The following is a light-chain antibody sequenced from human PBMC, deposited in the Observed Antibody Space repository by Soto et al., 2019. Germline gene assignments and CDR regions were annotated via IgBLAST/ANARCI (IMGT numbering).Light chain of an antibody. CDR3: HKYNSAPFT. V-gene: IGKV1-27*01. CDR2: AAS. Sequence: DIQMTQSPSSLSASLGDRVTITCRASQGISDYLAWFQQKPGKVPTLLIYAASTLQSGVPSRFSGRGSGTDFTLTISRLQPEDVATYYCHKYNSAPFTFGPGTKVDIK. J-gene: IGKJ3*01. CDR1: QGISDY.